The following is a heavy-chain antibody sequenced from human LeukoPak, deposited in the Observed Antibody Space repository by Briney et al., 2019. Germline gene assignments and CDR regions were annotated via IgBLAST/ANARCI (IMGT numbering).Heavy chain of an antibody. V-gene: IGHV4-59*01. CDR2: IYYSGST. D-gene: IGHD3-22*01. Sequence: SETLSLTCTVSGGSISSYYWSWIRQSPGKGLEWIGYIYYSGSTYYNPSLRSRVTISVDTSKNQFSLKLSSVTAADTAVYYCARSSEGRYYYDSSGFSYYYYYMDVWGKGTTVTISS. J-gene: IGHJ6*03. CDR1: GGSISSYY. CDR3: ARSSEGRYYYDSSGFSYYYYYMDV.